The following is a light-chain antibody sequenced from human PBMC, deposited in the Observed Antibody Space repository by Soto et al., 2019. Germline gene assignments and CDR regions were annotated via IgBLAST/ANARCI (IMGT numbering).Light chain of an antibody. CDR2: GND. Sequence: QSVLTQPPSVSGATGQRVTISCTGTSSNIGAGYEVHWYHQLPGTAPKVLVSGNDNRPSGVPDRLSASKSGTSGSLAITGLQAEDEGHYYCQSYDRGLTAYVFGTGTKVTVL. J-gene: IGLJ1*01. V-gene: IGLV1-40*01. CDR1: SSNIGAGYE. CDR3: QSYDRGLTAYV.